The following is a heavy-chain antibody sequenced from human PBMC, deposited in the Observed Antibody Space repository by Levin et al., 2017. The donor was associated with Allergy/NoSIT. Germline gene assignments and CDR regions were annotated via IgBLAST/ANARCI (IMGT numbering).Heavy chain of an antibody. CDR1: GGTFSSYA. D-gene: IGHD3-3*01. J-gene: IGHJ6*03. V-gene: IGHV1-69*06. CDR3: ARILRNQNRGGYYYYYMDV. Sequence: SVKVSCKASGGTFSSYAISWVRQAPGQGLEWMGGIIPIFGTANYAQKFQGRVTITADKSTSTAYMELCSLRSEDTAVYYCARILRNQNRGGYYYYYMDVWGKGTTVTVSS. CDR2: IIPIFGTA.